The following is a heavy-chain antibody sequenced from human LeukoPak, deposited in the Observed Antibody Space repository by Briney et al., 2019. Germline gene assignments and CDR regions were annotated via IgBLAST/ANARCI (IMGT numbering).Heavy chain of an antibody. CDR3: ARSPHILTGENFDY. J-gene: IGHJ4*02. V-gene: IGHV1-2*02. Sequence: ASVKVSCKASGYTFTGYYMHWVRQAPGQGLEWMGWINPNSGGTNYAQKFQGRVTMTRDTSINTAYMQLSRLRSDDTAVYYCARSPHILTGENFDYWGQGTLLTVSS. D-gene: IGHD3-9*01. CDR2: INPNSGGT. CDR1: GYTFTGYY.